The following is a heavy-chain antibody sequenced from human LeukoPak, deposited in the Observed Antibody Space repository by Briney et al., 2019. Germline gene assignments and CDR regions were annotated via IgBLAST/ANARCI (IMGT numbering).Heavy chain of an antibody. D-gene: IGHD4-17*01. V-gene: IGHV5-51*01. CDR2: IYSGDSHT. CDR3: ASARHGDYVWDY. CDR1: GYSFTYW. Sequence: GESLQISCKGSGYSFTYWIGWVRQMPGKGLEWMGIIYSGDSHTKYSPSFQGRVTISADKSISTAYLQWSSLEASDTAMYYCASARHGDYVWDYWGQGTLVTVSS. J-gene: IGHJ4*02.